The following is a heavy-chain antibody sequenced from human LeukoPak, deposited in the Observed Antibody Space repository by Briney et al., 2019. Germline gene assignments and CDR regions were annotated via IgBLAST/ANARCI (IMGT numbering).Heavy chain of an antibody. CDR1: GGSISSSSYY. Sequence: SETLSLTCTVSGGSISSSSYYWGWIRQPPGKGLEWIGSIYYSGSTYYNPSLKSRVTISVDTSKNQFSLKLSSVTAADTAVYYCARDLGDGYPLGDYWGQGTLVTVSS. CDR3: ARDLGDGYPLGDY. CDR2: IYYSGST. V-gene: IGHV4-39*07. J-gene: IGHJ4*02. D-gene: IGHD5-24*01.